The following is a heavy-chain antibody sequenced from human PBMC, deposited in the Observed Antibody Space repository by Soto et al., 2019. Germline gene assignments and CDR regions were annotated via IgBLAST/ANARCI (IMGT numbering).Heavy chain of an antibody. V-gene: IGHV3-11*05. Sequence: VGFMRDSCGASGFTISDYYLSLIRQAPGKGLEWVSYISSSSSYTNYADSVKGRFTISRDNSKNTLYLQMNTLRAEDTAVYYCAKASGWFGEFDYWGQGTLVTVSS. CDR3: AKASGWFGEFDY. J-gene: IGHJ4*02. CDR2: ISSSSSYT. D-gene: IGHD3-10*01. CDR1: GFTISDYY.